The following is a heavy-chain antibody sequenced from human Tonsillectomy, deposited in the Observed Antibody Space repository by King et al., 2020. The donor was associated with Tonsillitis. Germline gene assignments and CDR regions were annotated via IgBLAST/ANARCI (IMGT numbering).Heavy chain of an antibody. J-gene: IGHJ6*02. V-gene: IGHV3-13*01. CDR1: GFTFSSYD. D-gene: IGHD6-19*01. CDR3: ARGLQPGYSSGWGYRDV. Sequence: VQLVEFGGGLVQPGGSLRLSCAASGFTFSSYDMHWVRQATGKGLEWVSAIGTAGDTYYPGSVKGRFTISRENAKNSLYLQMNSLRAADTAVYYCARGLQPGYSSGWGYRDVWGQGTTVTVSS. CDR2: IGTAGDT.